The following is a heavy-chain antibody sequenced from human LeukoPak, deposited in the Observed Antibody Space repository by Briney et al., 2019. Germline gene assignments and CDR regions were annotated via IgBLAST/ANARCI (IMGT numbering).Heavy chain of an antibody. CDR1: GFTFSNTW. Sequence: GGSLRLSCAASGFTFSNTWMSWVSQAPGKGLEYVALIKQGGSEIYHMDSVKGRFTISRDGATNSLYLQMNSLRAEDTAVYYCAKDAVAPGSGGDYFDYWGQGTLVTVSS. CDR3: AKDAVAPGSGGDYFDY. D-gene: IGHD3-10*01. CDR2: IKQGGSEI. J-gene: IGHJ4*02. V-gene: IGHV3-7*05.